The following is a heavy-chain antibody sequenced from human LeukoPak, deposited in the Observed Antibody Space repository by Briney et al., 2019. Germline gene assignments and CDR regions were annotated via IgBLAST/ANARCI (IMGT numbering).Heavy chain of an antibody. CDR2: IKQDGSEK. V-gene: IGHV3-7*01. CDR1: GFTFSSYW. Sequence: PGGSLRLSCAASGFTFSSYWMSWVRQAPGKGLEWVANIKQDGSEKYYVDSVKGRFTISRDNAKNSLYLQMNSLRAEDTAVYYCARDDSSTSCFPDYWGQGTLVTVSS. J-gene: IGHJ4*02. D-gene: IGHD2-2*01. CDR3: ARDDSSTSCFPDY.